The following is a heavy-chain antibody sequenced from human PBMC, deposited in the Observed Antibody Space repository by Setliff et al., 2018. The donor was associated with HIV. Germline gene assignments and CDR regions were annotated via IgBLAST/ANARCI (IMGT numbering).Heavy chain of an antibody. Sequence: SETLSLTCAVSGYSISSSYYWGWIRQPPGKGLEWIASVYHGGSAYYNPSLKSRVTTSVDTSKKQFSLKLSSVTAADTAVYYCARHGPLGYCSNGVCYRYYFDYWGQGTLVTVSS. CDR3: ARHGPLGYCSNGVCYRYYFDY. V-gene: IGHV4-38-2*01. J-gene: IGHJ4*02. D-gene: IGHD2-8*01. CDR1: GYSISSSYY. CDR2: VYHGGSA.